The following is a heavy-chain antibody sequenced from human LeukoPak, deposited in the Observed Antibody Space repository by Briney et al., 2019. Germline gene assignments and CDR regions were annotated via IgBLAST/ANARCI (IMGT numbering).Heavy chain of an antibody. CDR3: AKSFGYGSGSYYNSWDY. CDR2: IKQDGSEK. CDR1: GFTFSPYW. V-gene: IGHV3-7*03. J-gene: IGHJ4*02. Sequence: GGSLRLSCAASGFTFSPYWMSWVRQAPGKGLEWVANIKQDGSEKYYVDSVKGRFTLSRDNAKNSLYLQMNSLRAEDTAVYYCAKSFGYGSGSYYNSWDYWGQGTLVTVSS. D-gene: IGHD3-10*01.